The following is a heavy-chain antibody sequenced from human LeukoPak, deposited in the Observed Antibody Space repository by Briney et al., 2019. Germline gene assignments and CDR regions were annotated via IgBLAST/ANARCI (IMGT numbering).Heavy chain of an antibody. V-gene: IGHV1-2*02. CDR2: INPNSGGT. CDR1: GYTFTGYY. J-gene: IGHJ4*02. D-gene: IGHD5-18*01. CDR3: ARDSAPGDTYGLLGIDS. Sequence: ASVMVSCKASGYTFTGYYMHWVRQAPGQGLEWMGWINPNSGGTNYAQKFQGRVTMTRDTSTSTAYMELSRLRSDDTAVYYCARDSAPGDTYGLLGIDSWGQGTLVTVSS.